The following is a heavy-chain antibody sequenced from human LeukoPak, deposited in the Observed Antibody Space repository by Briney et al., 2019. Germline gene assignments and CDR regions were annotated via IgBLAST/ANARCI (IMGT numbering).Heavy chain of an antibody. V-gene: IGHV3-21*06. J-gene: IGHJ3*01. CDR2: IGSTSSNI. CDR1: GFTFSTYT. CDR3: ARGKYPGAFDV. D-gene: IGHD2-2*02. Sequence: GGSLRLSCTGSGFTFSTYTMNWVRQAPGKGLEWVASIGSTSSNINYADSVEGRFTISRDNAKSSLHLQLNSLRAEDTAVYYCARGKYPGAFDVWGQGTMVTVSS.